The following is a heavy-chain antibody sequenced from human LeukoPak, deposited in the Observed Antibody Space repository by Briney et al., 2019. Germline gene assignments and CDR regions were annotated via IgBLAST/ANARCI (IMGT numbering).Heavy chain of an antibody. CDR3: AGGNPGYCSSISCYTGLGY. Sequence: SETLSLTCAVYGGSFSGYYWSWIRQPPGKGLEWIGEINHSGSTNYNPSLKSRVTISVDTSKNQFSLKLSSVTAADTAVYYCAGGNPGYCSSISCYTGLGYWGQGTLVTVSS. J-gene: IGHJ4*02. CDR1: GGSFSGYY. V-gene: IGHV4-34*01. CDR2: INHSGST. D-gene: IGHD2-2*02.